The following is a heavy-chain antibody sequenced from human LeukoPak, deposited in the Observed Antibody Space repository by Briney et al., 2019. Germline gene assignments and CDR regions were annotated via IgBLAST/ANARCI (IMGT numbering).Heavy chain of an antibody. V-gene: IGHV4-4*02. D-gene: IGHD3-10*01. CDR3: ARGAIWFGELSNFDY. J-gene: IGHJ4*02. CDR1: GDPINSIDW. CDR2: IYHSGST. Sequence: SETLSLTCAVSGDPINSIDWWSWVRQSPARGLEWIGEIYHSGSTYYNPSLKSRVTISVDTSKNQYSLKLSSVTAADTAVYYCARGAIWFGELSNFDYWGQGTLVTVSS.